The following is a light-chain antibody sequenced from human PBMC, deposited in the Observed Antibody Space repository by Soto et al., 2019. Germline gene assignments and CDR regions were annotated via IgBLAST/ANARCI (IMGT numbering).Light chain of an antibody. CDR1: EGIGDT. CDR3: QKYGSSPIT. Sequence: ELVLTQSTGTLSLSPGQRATLSCRASEGIGDTLAWYQHKPGQAPRLLIYDVSNRATGIPARFSGSGSGTDFTLTISRLEAEDFAVYYCQKYGSSPITFGQGTRLEI. CDR2: DVS. V-gene: IGKV3-20*01. J-gene: IGKJ5*01.